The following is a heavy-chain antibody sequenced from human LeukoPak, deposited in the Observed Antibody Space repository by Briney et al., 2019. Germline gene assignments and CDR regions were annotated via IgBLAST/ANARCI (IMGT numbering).Heavy chain of an antibody. D-gene: IGHD2-15*01. Sequence: GGSLGLPCAASGFTFSHSWMSWVRQAPGKGVGGVAYIKKTGSETYYVDSVKGRFTITRDNTRKSLFLQMYSLRAEDTAVYFCAREDGYCGGGNCYSYFDSWGQGTLVTVSS. J-gene: IGHJ4*02. CDR1: GFTFSHSW. V-gene: IGHV3-7*01. CDR2: IKKTGSET. CDR3: AREDGYCGGGNCYSYFDS.